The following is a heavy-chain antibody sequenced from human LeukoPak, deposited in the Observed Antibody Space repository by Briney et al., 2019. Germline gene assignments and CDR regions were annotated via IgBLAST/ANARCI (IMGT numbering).Heavy chain of an antibody. Sequence: GGSLRLSCAASGFTFDDYAMHWVRQAPGKGLEGVSGISWNSGSIGYADSVKGRFTISRDIAKNSLYLQMNSLRAEDTALYYCAKGEYYDFWSGYYYGMDVWGQGTTVTVSS. J-gene: IGHJ6*02. V-gene: IGHV3-9*01. CDR3: AKGEYYDFWSGYYYGMDV. CDR2: ISWNSGSI. D-gene: IGHD3-3*01. CDR1: GFTFDDYA.